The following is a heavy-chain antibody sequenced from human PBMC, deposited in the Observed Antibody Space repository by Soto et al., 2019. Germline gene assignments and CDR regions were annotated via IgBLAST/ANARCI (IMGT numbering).Heavy chain of an antibody. Sequence: QVQLVESGGGLVQTSGSLRIACVASGFTFSDYYMSWVRQAPGKGLEWVSDISSTGNTIYYADSVKGRFTISRDNAKNSVYLQMTNLRAEDTALYFCAKMSSENYYDPVFSWGQGTLVTVSS. CDR2: ISSTGNTI. D-gene: IGHD3-22*01. J-gene: IGHJ4*02. V-gene: IGHV3-11*01. CDR3: AKMSSENYYDPVFS. CDR1: GFTFSDYY.